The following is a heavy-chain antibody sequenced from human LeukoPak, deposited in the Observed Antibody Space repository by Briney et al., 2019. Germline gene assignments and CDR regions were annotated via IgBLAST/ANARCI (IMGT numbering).Heavy chain of an antibody. CDR3: AHLVVTIDWRSYFDY. CDR1: DFSLSTPGMG. D-gene: IGHD3-9*01. Sequence: SGPTLVKPTQTLTLTCTFSDFSLSTPGMGVGWMRQPPGKALEWLAFIYYNDDKRYSPSLRSRLTITRDTSKNQVVLAMTNMDPVDTATYYCAHLVVTIDWRSYFDYWGQGALVTVSS. J-gene: IGHJ4*02. V-gene: IGHV2-5*01. CDR2: IYYNDDK.